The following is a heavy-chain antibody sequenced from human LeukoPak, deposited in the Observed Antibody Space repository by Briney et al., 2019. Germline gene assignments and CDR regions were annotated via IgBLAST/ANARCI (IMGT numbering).Heavy chain of an antibody. CDR1: GFTFSGSA. CDR2: IRSKANSYAT. Sequence: GGSLRLSCAASGFTFSGSAMHWVRQASGKGLEWVGRIRSKANSYATAYAASVKGRFTISRDDSKNTAYLRMNSLKTEDTAVYYCTRPSPYYDSSGYPYFDYWGQGTLVTVSS. V-gene: IGHV3-73*01. J-gene: IGHJ4*02. D-gene: IGHD3-22*01. CDR3: TRPSPYYDSSGYPYFDY.